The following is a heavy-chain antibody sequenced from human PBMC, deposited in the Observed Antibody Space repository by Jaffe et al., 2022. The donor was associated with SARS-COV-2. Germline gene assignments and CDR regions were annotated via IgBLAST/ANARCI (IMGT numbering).Heavy chain of an antibody. CDR1: GGSFSGYY. CDR2: INHSGST. J-gene: IGHJ3*02. V-gene: IGHV4-34*01. CDR3: ASDGGPAMVLDAFDI. Sequence: QVQLQQWGAGLLKPSETLSLTCAVYGGSFSGYYWSWIRQPPGKGLEWIGEINHSGSTNYNPSLKSRVTISVDTSKNQFSLKLSSVTAADTAVYYCASDGGPAMVLDAFDIWGQGTMVTVSS. D-gene: IGHD5-18*01.